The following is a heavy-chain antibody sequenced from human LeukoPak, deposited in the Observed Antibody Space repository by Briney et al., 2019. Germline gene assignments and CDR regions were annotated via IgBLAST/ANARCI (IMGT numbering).Heavy chain of an antibody. D-gene: IGHD3-10*01. V-gene: IGHV3-23*01. CDR1: GFTFSSYA. J-gene: IGHJ4*02. CDR3: ATYGSGSYGDY. Sequence: GGSLRLSCAASGFTFSSYAMSWVRQASGKGLEWVSAISGSGGSTYYADSVKGRFTISRDNSKNTLYLQMNSLRAEDTAVYYCATYGSGSYGDYWGQGTLVTVSS. CDR2: ISGSGGST.